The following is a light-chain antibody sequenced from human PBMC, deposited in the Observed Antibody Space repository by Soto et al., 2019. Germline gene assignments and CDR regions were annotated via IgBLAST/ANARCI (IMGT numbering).Light chain of an antibody. CDR1: QGLGND. Sequence: AIQMTQSPSSLSASVGDRVTITCRASQGLGNDLAWYQQKPGKAPKLLIYAASTLQSGVPSRFSGNGSGTDVTLTISSLQPGDLASYYCLQDFHFPLSFGGGTKVEIK. CDR3: LQDFHFPLS. J-gene: IGKJ4*01. CDR2: AAS. V-gene: IGKV1-6*02.